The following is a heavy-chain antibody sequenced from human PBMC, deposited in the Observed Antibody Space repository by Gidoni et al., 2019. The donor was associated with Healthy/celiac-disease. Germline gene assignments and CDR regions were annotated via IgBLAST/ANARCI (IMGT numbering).Heavy chain of an antibody. CDR2: IYTSGST. J-gene: IGHJ6*02. D-gene: IGHD5-12*01. Sequence: QVQLQESGPGLVKPSQTLSLTCTVSGGSIRSGSYYWSWIRQPAGKGLEWIGRIYTSGSTNYNPSLKSRVTISVDTSKNQFSLKLSSVTAADTAVYYCARGTLQEMATINYYYGMDVWGQGTTVTVSS. V-gene: IGHV4-61*02. CDR3: ARGTLQEMATINYYYGMDV. CDR1: GGSIRSGSYY.